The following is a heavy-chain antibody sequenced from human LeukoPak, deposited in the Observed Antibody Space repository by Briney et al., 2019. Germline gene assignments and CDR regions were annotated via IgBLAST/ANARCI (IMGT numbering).Heavy chain of an antibody. J-gene: IGHJ4*02. V-gene: IGHV1-8*03. CDR3: ASDTDY. CDR2: MNSNRGNT. Sequence: ASVKVSCKASGYTFTSYDINWVRQAPGQGLEWMGWMNSNRGNTGYAQKFQGRLTITRITSISTAYMELSSLRSEDTAVYYCASDTDYWGQGTLVTVSS. D-gene: IGHD3-22*01. CDR1: GYTFTSYD.